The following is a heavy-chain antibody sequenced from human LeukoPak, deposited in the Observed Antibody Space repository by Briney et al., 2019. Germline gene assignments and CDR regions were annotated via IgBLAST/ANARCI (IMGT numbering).Heavy chain of an antibody. D-gene: IGHD2-15*01. CDR1: GGSIRSGDYS. CDR3: ARDCSGGSCYGAFDI. CDR2: IYDSGST. Sequence: SETLSLTCTVSGGSIRSGDYSWSWIRQPPGKGLEWIGYIYDSGSTYYNPSLKSRITISVDTSENRFSLKLSSVTAADTAVYYCARDCSGGSCYGAFDIWGQGTMVTVSS. J-gene: IGHJ3*02. V-gene: IGHV4-30-4*01.